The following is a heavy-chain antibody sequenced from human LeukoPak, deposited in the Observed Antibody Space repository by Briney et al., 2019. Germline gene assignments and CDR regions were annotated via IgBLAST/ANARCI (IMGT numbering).Heavy chain of an antibody. CDR2: ISSSSSYI. D-gene: IGHD3-3*01. Sequence: PGGSLRLSCAASGFTFSSYSMNWVRQAPGKGLEWVSSISSSSSYIYYADSVKGRFTISRDNAKNSLYLQMNSLRAEDTAVYYCVNDLQVLPTSSHRDYGMDVWGQGTTVTVSS. J-gene: IGHJ6*02. CDR3: VNDLQVLPTSSHRDYGMDV. V-gene: IGHV3-21*01. CDR1: GFTFSSYS.